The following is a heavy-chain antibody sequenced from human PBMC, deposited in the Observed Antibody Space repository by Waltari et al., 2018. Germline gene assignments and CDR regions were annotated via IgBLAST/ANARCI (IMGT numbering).Heavy chain of an antibody. Sequence: EVQLVESGGGLVQPGGSLRLSCAASGFTFSSYWMSWVRQAQGKGLGLGANIKQDGSEKYYVDSVKGRFTISRDNAKNSLYLQMNSLTTEDTAVYYCAGGGGFLCDIWGQGTLVTVSS. CDR1: GFTFSSYW. D-gene: IGHD3-3*01. CDR3: AGGGGFLCDI. CDR2: IKQDGSEK. V-gene: IGHV3-7*01. J-gene: IGHJ3*02.